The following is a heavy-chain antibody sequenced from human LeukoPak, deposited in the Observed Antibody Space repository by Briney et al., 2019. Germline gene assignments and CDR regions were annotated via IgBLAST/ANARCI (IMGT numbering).Heavy chain of an antibody. CDR1: GGSISSGSYY. CDR3: ARGGYLPEVWFDP. CDR2: IYTSGST. D-gene: IGHD5-18*01. J-gene: IGHJ5*02. V-gene: IGHV4-61*02. Sequence: SETLSLTCTVSGGSISSGSYYWSWIRQPAGKGLEWIGRIYTSGSTNYNPSLKSRVTISVDTSKNQFSLKLSSVTAADTAVYYCARGGYLPEVWFDPWGQGTLVTVSP.